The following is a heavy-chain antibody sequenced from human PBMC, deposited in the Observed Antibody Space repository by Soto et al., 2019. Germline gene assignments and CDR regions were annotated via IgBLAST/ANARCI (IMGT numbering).Heavy chain of an antibody. J-gene: IGHJ4*02. Sequence: PGGSLRLSCAASGFTFSSYAMSWVRQAPGKGLEWVSAISGSGGSTYYADSVKGRFTTSRDNSKNTLYLQMNSLRAEDTAVYYCAKCPIPTTVINFDYWGQGTLVTVSS. CDR3: AKCPIPTTVINFDY. D-gene: IGHD4-17*01. V-gene: IGHV3-23*01. CDR2: ISGSGGST. CDR1: GFTFSSYA.